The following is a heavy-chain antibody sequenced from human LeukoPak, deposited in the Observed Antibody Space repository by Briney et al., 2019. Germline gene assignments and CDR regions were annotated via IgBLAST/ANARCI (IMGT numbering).Heavy chain of an antibody. D-gene: IGHD3-10*01. CDR2: IWYDGSNK. J-gene: IGHJ6*03. Sequence: GGSLRLSCAASRFTFSSYGMHWVRQAPGKGLEWVAVIWYDGSNKYYADSVKGRFTISRDNSKNTLYLQMNSLRAEDTAVYYCARVSYYGSGSYLRMDVWGKGTTVTVSS. CDR3: ARVSYYGSGSYLRMDV. V-gene: IGHV3-33*01. CDR1: RFTFSSYG.